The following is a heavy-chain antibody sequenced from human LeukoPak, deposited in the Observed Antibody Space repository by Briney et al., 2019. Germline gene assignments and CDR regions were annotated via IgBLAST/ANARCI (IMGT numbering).Heavy chain of an antibody. J-gene: IGHJ4*02. Sequence: GASVKVSCKASGYTFTSYGISWVRQAPGQGLEWAGGIIPIFGTANYAQKFQGRVTITADKSTSTAYMELSSLRSEDTAVYYCARWAAPYYDSSGSEEYYFDYWGQGTLVTVSS. CDR2: IIPIFGTA. CDR3: ARWAAPYYDSSGSEEYYFDY. CDR1: GYTFTSYG. V-gene: IGHV1-69*06. D-gene: IGHD3-22*01.